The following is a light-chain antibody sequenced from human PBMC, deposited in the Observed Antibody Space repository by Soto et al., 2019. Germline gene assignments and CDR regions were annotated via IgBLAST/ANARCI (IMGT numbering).Light chain of an antibody. CDR1: SSDDGSYNL. J-gene: IGLJ1*01. Sequence: QSALTQPASVSGSPGQSITISCTGTSSDDGSYNLVSWYQQLPGKAPKLIIYEVSRRPSGVSNRFSGSKSGNTASLTISGLQAEDEADYYCCSWAGSNTFYFFGTGTKVTVL. CDR2: EVS. V-gene: IGLV2-23*02. CDR3: CSWAGSNTFYF.